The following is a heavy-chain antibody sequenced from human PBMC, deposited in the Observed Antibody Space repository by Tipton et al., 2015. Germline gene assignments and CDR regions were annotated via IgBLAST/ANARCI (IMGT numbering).Heavy chain of an antibody. V-gene: IGHV1-8*02. CDR3: ARVTGSWFVP. CDR2: MNPNSGDT. Sequence: QSGAEVKKPGSSVKVSCKASGGTFSSYAISWVRQATGQGLEWMGWMNPNSGDTGYAQKFQGRVTMTTNTSISTAYMELRSLKSEDTAVYYCARVTGSWFVPWGQGTLVTVAS. J-gene: IGHJ5*02. D-gene: IGHD1-20*01. CDR1: GGTFSSYA.